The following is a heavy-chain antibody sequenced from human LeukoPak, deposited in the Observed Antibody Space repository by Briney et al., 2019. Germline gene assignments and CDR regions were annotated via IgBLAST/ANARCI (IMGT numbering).Heavy chain of an antibody. V-gene: IGHV1-18*01. CDR1: GYTFSSYG. D-gene: IGHD6-13*01. CDR3: TRDPLSMPAAGHFDD. J-gene: IGHJ4*02. Sequence: EASVKVSCKASGYTFSSYGISWVRQAPGQGLEWMGWISAYNGNTNYAQKLQGRVTMTTDTSTSTAYMELRSLRSEDTAVYYCTRDPLSMPAAGHFDDWGQGTLVTVSS. CDR2: ISAYNGNT.